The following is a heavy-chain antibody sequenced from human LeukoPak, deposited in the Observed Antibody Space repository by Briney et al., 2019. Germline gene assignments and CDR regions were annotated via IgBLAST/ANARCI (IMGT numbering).Heavy chain of an antibody. CDR3: ARDVSAAANYFDP. D-gene: IGHD6-13*01. CDR1: GGSISSYY. CDR2: MSYSGSG. J-gene: IGHJ5*02. V-gene: IGHV4-39*07. Sequence: SETLSLTCTVSGGSISSYYWSWIRQPPGKGLEWIGSMSYSGSGHYNPSLKSRVSISVDTSKNQFSLKLTSVTAADTAVYYCARDVSAAANYFDPWGQGTLVIVSS.